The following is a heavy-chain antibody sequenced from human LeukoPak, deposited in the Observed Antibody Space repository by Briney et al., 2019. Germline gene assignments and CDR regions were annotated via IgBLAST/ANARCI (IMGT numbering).Heavy chain of an antibody. CDR2: ISAYNGNT. D-gene: IGHD3-10*01. V-gene: IGHV1-18*01. J-gene: IGHJ5*02. CDR3: ARDVGDIWFGEMLRDWFDP. Sequence: ASVKVFCKASGYTFTSYGISWVRQAPGQGLEWMGWISAYNGNTNYAQKLQGRVTMTTDTSTSTAYMELRSLRSDDTAVYYCARDVGDIWFGEMLRDWFDPWGQGTLVTVSS. CDR1: GYTFTSYG.